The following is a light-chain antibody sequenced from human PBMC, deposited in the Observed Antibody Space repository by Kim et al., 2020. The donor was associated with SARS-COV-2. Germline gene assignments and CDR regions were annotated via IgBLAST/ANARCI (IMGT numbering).Light chain of an antibody. V-gene: IGLV3-1*01. J-gene: IGLJ3*02. Sequence: VPQGQTARLTCSGDKLGDKYACWYQQKPGQSPVLVIYQDSKRPSGIPERFSGSNAGNTATLTISGTQAMDEADYYCQAWDSSTAVFGGGTQLTV. CDR1: KLGDKY. CDR2: QDS. CDR3: QAWDSSTAV.